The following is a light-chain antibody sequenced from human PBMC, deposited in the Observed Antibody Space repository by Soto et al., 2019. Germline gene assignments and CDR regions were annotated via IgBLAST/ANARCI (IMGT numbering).Light chain of an antibody. CDR1: SSDVGGYNY. Sequence: QSVLTQPASVSGSPGRSVTISCTGTSSDVGGYNYVSWYQQHPGKAPTLMIYEVNYRPSGVSDRFSGSKSGNTASLTISGLQAEDEADYYCSSYTNSTTLVVFGGGTKLTVL. CDR3: SSYTNSTTLVV. J-gene: IGLJ2*01. V-gene: IGLV2-14*01. CDR2: EVN.